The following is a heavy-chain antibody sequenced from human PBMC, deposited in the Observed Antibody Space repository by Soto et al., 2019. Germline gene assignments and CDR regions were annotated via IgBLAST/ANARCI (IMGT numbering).Heavy chain of an antibody. CDR3: ARNMVRGDYYYYGMDV. Sequence: EVQLVESGGGLVQPGGSLRLSCAASGFTFSSYWMSWVRQAPGKGLEWVANIKQDGSEKYYVDSVKGRFTISRDNAKNSLYLQMNSLRAEDTAVYYCARNMVRGDYYYYGMDVWGQGTTVTVSS. J-gene: IGHJ6*02. V-gene: IGHV3-7*01. CDR2: IKQDGSEK. D-gene: IGHD3-10*01. CDR1: GFTFSSYW.